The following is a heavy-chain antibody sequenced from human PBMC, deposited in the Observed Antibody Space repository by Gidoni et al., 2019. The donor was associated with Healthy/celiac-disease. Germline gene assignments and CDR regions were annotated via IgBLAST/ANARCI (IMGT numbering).Heavy chain of an antibody. CDR2: ISGSGGST. CDR3: AKDLPDLYGGNSSVY. V-gene: IGHV3-23*01. J-gene: IGHJ4*02. Sequence: EVQLLESGGGLVQPGGSLRLSFAASGFPFISYAMSWVRQAPGKGLEWVSAISGSGGSTYYADSVKGRFTISRDNSKNTLYLQMNSLRAEDTAVYYCAKDLPDLYGGNSSVYWGQGTLVTVSS. D-gene: IGHD4-17*01. CDR1: GFPFISYA.